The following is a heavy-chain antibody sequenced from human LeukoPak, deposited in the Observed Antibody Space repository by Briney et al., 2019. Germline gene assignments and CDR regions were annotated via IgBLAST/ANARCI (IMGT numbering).Heavy chain of an antibody. CDR3: ARGRYSGSYYF. CDR1: GGSFSGYY. J-gene: IGHJ4*02. Sequence: SETLSLTRAVYGGSFSGYYWSWIRQPPGKGLEWIGEINHSGSTNYNPSLKSRVTISVDTSKNQFSLKLSSVTAADTAVYYCARGRYSGSYYFWGQGTLVTVSS. V-gene: IGHV4-34*01. CDR2: INHSGST. D-gene: IGHD1-26*01.